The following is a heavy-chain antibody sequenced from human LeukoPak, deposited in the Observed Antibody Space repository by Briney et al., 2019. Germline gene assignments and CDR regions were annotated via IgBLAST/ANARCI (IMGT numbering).Heavy chain of an antibody. CDR2: IYPGDSDT. CDR3: AGTQYSSSWSRFDF. V-gene: IGHV5-51*03. CDR1: GYSFTTYW. Sequence: KPGESLKISCKGPGYSFTTYWIAWVRQMPGKGLEWMGIIYPGDSDTRYSPSFQGQVTISADKSISTAYLQWSSLKVSDTAMYYCAGTQYSSSWSRFDFWGQGTLVTVSS. D-gene: IGHD6-13*01. J-gene: IGHJ4*02.